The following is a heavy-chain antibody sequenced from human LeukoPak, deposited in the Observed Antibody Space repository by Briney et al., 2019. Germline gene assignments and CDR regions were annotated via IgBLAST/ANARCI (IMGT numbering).Heavy chain of an antibody. Sequence: RESLKISCEGSGYSFTSYWIGWVRQMPGKGLGWMGIIFPGDSDTRYSPSFQGQVTISADKSISTAYLQWSSLKASDTAMYYCATTTGYSSGWYYLDYWGQGTLVTVSS. V-gene: IGHV5-51*01. CDR3: ATTTGYSSGWYYLDY. D-gene: IGHD6-19*01. CDR1: GYSFTSYW. CDR2: IFPGDSDT. J-gene: IGHJ4*02.